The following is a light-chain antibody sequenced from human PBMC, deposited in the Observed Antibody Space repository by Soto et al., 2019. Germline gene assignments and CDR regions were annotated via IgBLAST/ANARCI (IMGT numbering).Light chain of an antibody. Sequence: NFMLTQPHSVSESPVKTVTISCTRSSGSIASNYVQWYQQRPGSAPTTVIYEDNQRPSGVPDRFSGSIDSSSNSASLTISGLKSEDEADYYCQSYDSNNHVVFGGGTKLTVL. J-gene: IGLJ2*01. CDR3: QSYDSNNHVV. CDR1: SGSIASNY. V-gene: IGLV6-57*04. CDR2: EDN.